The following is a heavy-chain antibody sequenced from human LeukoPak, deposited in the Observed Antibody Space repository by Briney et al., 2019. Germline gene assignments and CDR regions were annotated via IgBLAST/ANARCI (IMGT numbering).Heavy chain of an antibody. CDR2: IYYSGST. CDR3: AKDVNTTMIGYMDV. V-gene: IGHV4-31*03. D-gene: IGHD5-18*01. J-gene: IGHJ6*03. CDR1: GGSISSGGYY. Sequence: SETLSLTCTVSGGSISSGGYYWSWIRQHPGKGLEWIGYIYYSGSTYYNPSLKSRVTISVDTSKNQFSLKLTSVTAADTAVYFCAKDVNTTMIGYMDVWGKGTTVTVSS.